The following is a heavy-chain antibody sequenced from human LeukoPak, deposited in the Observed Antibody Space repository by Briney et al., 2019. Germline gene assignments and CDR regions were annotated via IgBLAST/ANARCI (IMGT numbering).Heavy chain of an antibody. D-gene: IGHD3-3*01. V-gene: IGHV1-18*01. Sequence: ASVRVSCTASGYTFTTYGISWVRQAPGQGLEWMGWISAYNGNTNYAQKLQGRVTMTTDTSTSTAYMELRSMRSDDTAVYYCARGKVPTVPRYDFLSGYYNNYYYMDVWGKGTTVTVSS. CDR1: GYTFTTYG. CDR2: ISAYNGNT. J-gene: IGHJ6*03. CDR3: ARGKVPTVPRYDFLSGYYNNYYYMDV.